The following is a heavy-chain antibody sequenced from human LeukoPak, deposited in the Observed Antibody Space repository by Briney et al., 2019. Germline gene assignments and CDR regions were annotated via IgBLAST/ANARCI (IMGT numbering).Heavy chain of an antibody. CDR1: GYTFTSYG. Sequence: GASVKVSCKASGYTFTSYGISWVRQAPGQGLEWMGWISAYNGNTNYAQKLQGRVTMTTDTSTSTAYMELRSLRSDDTAVYYCARDSRYYYGSGSYYVGREDAFDIWGQGTMVTVSS. CDR3: ARDSRYYYGSGSYYVGREDAFDI. V-gene: IGHV1-18*01. CDR2: ISAYNGNT. D-gene: IGHD3-10*01. J-gene: IGHJ3*02.